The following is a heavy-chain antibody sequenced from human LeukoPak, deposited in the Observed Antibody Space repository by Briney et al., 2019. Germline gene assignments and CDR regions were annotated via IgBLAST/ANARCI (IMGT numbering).Heavy chain of an antibody. CDR1: GGSLSGYY. J-gene: IGHJ6*02. D-gene: IGHD2-15*01. CDR3: ARGYCSGGSCYYYYYYGMDV. V-gene: IGHV3-11*01. CDR2: ISSSGSTI. Sequence: LSLTCAVYGGSLSGYYWSWIRQAPGKGLEWVSYISSSGSTIYYADSVKGRFTISRDNAKNSLYLQMNSLRAEDTAVYYCARGYCSGGSCYYYYYYGMDVWGQGTTVTVSS.